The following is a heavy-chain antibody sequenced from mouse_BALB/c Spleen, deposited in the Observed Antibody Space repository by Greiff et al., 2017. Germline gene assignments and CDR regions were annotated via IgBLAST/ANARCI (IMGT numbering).Heavy chain of an antibody. CDR1: GFAFSSYD. CDR3: ARQRPDFDY. Sequence: EVQRVESGGGLVKPGGSLKLSCAASGFAFSSYDMSWVRQTPEKRLEWVAYISSGGGSTYYPDTVKGRFTISRDNAKNTLYLQMSSLKSEDTAMYYCARQRPDFDYWGQGTTLTVSS. V-gene: IGHV5-12-1*01. CDR2: ISSGGGST. J-gene: IGHJ2*01.